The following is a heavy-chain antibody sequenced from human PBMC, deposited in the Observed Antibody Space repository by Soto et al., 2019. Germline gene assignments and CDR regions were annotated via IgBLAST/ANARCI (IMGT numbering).Heavy chain of an antibody. CDR1: GFIFKDFA. D-gene: IGHD3-3*01. Sequence: DVQLFESGGGLVEPGESLSLSCAASGFIFKDFAMSWVRQAPGKGLEWVSTITTSDDITYSADSVRGRFTISRDNSANTLFLQMSSLRGNDTATYYCTKGDSSGYFDPSTGYSTPDHWGQGTLVTVSS. CDR3: TKGDSSGYFDPSTGYSTPDH. CDR2: ITTSDDIT. V-gene: IGHV3-23*01. J-gene: IGHJ5*02.